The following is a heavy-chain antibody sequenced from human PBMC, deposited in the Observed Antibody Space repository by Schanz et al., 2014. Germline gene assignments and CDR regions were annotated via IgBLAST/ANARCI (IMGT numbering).Heavy chain of an antibody. D-gene: IGHD3-10*01. CDR3: ARAKRVGDMDV. Sequence: QVQLVQSGAEVKKPGASVKVSCKASGYTFISYGIKWVRQAPGQGLEWMGWISAYNGHTDYAQKLQGRVTWTTDTSTSTAYMELRNLRSDDTAVYYCARAKRVGDMDVWGQGTTVAVSS. J-gene: IGHJ6*02. CDR2: ISAYNGHT. CDR1: GYTFISYG. V-gene: IGHV1-18*01.